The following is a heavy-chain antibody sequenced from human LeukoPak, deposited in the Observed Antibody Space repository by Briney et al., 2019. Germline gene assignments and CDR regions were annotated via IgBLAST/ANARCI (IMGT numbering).Heavy chain of an antibody. D-gene: IGHD5-12*01. J-gene: IGHJ4*02. CDR1: GGSFSGYY. V-gene: IGHV4-34*01. CDR2: INHSGST. CDR3: ATKVAPSTHELDY. Sequence: PSETLSLTCAVYGGSFSGYYRSWIRQPPGKGLEWIGEINHSGSTNYNPSLKSRVTISVDTSKNQFSLKLSSVTAADTAVYYCATKVAPSTHELDYWGQGTLVTVSS.